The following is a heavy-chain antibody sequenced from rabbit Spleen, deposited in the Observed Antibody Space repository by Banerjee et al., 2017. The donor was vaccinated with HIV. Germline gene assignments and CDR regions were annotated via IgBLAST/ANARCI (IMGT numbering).Heavy chain of an antibody. CDR1: GFSFSSSYY. V-gene: IGHV1S45*01. CDR2: IYTSSDST. J-gene: IGHJ4*01. CDR3: ARSTPYLSGFTYYPYAFNL. Sequence: QEQLVESGGGLVQPEGSLTLTCTASGFSFSSSYYMCWVRQAPGKGLEWIGCIYTSSDSTDYASWAKGRFTISKTSSTTVTLQMTSLTAADTATYFCARSTPYLSGFTYYPYAFNLWGPGTLVTVS. D-gene: IGHD4-1*01.